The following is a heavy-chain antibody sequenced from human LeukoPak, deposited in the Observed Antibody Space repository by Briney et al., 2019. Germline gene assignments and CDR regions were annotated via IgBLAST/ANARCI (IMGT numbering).Heavy chain of an antibody. Sequence: SETLSLTCTVSGYSISSNYYWGWIRQPPGKGLEWIGSIHHNGKNYYNPSLKSRVTISIDTSKNQFSLKVPSVTAAETAVYYCARDTARGGYGDDYFDSWGQGTLVTVSS. J-gene: IGHJ4*02. D-gene: IGHD4-17*01. CDR1: GYSISSNYY. CDR2: IHHNGKN. V-gene: IGHV4-38-2*02. CDR3: ARDTARGGYGDDYFDS.